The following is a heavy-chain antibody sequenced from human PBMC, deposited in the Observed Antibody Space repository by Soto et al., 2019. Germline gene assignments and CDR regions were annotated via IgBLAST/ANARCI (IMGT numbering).Heavy chain of an antibody. CDR3: ARDVQLGVWFDP. J-gene: IGHJ5*02. CDR2: ISAYNGNT. D-gene: IGHD1-1*01. Sequence: ASVKVSCKASGYTFTSYGISWVRQAPGQGLEWMGWISAYNGNTNYAQKLQGRVTMTTDTSTSTAYMELRSLRSDDTAVYYCARDVQLGVWFDPWGQEPWSPSPQ. CDR1: GYTFTSYG. V-gene: IGHV1-18*01.